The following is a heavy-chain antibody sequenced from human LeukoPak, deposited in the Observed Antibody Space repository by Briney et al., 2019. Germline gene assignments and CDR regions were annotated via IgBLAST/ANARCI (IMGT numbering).Heavy chain of an antibody. D-gene: IGHD2-21*02. Sequence: QAGGSLRLSCAASGFTFSSYGTHWVRQAPGKGLEWVAVIWYDGSNKYYADSVKGRFTISRDNSKNTLYLQMNSLRAEDTAVYYCAKSFNIVVVTAILADWGQGTLVTVSS. V-gene: IGHV3-33*06. J-gene: IGHJ4*02. CDR3: AKSFNIVVVTAILAD. CDR1: GFTFSSYG. CDR2: IWYDGSNK.